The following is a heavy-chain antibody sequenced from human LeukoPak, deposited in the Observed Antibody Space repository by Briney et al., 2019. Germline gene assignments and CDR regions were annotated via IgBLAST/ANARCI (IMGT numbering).Heavy chain of an antibody. J-gene: IGHJ6*02. CDR1: GFTFSDYT. CDR2: ISRGGAYI. D-gene: IGHD6-6*01. V-gene: IGHV3-21*01. CDR3: AREEDSTTTRTFHGMDV. Sequence: GGSLRLSCAASGFTFSDYTMNWVRQAPGKGLEWLSCISRGGAYIYYADSVRGRFTISRDNAKNSLSLQMNSLGVEDTAIYYCAREEDSTTTRTFHGMDVWGQGTTVTVS.